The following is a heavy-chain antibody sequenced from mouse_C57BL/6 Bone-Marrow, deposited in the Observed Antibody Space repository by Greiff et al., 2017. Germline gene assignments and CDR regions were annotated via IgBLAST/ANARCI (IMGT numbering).Heavy chain of an antibody. V-gene: IGHV1-66*01. CDR2: IYPGSGNT. Sequence: VKLVESGPELVKPGASVKISCKASGYSFTSYYIHWVKQRPGQGLEWIGWIYPGSGNTKYNEKFKGKATLTADTSSSTAYMQLSSLTSEDSAVYYCARCWPYYAMDYWGQGTSVTVSS. CDR3: ARCWPYYAMDY. CDR1: GYSFTSYY. J-gene: IGHJ4*01.